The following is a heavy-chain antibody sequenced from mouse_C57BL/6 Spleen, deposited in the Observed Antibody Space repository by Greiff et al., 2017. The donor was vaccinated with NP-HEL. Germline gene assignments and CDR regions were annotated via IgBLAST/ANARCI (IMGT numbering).Heavy chain of an antibody. CDR2: ISSGSSTI. D-gene: IGHD1-1*01. Sequence: DVKLVESGGGLVKPGGSLKLSCAASGFTFSDYGMHWVRQAPEKGLEWVAYISSGSSTIYYADTVKGRFTISRDNAKNTLFLQMTSLRSEDTAMYYCARPLDYYGSSYGYWGQGTTLTVSS. V-gene: IGHV5-17*01. CDR3: ARPLDYYGSSYGY. CDR1: GFTFSDYG. J-gene: IGHJ2*01.